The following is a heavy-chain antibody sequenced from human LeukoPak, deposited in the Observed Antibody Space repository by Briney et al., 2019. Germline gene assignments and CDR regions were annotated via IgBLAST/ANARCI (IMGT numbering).Heavy chain of an antibody. V-gene: IGHV1-18*01. CDR1: GYTFTSYG. J-gene: IGHJ4*02. D-gene: IGHD3-22*01. CDR2: ISAYNGNT. Sequence: EASVKVSCKASGYTFTSYGISWVRQAPGQGLEWMGWISAYNGNTNYAQKLQGRVTMTTDTSISTAYMELSRLRSDDTAVYYCAIGSDYYDSSGYLNWGQGTLVTVSS. CDR3: AIGSDYYDSSGYLN.